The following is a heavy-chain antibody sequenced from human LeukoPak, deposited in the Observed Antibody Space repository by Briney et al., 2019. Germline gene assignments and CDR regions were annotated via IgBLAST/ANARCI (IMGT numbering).Heavy chain of an antibody. CDR2: MHSSGST. V-gene: IGHV4-4*07. D-gene: IGHD3-10*01. CDR1: GGSISTYY. CDR3: ARGAADFFIYGSGPDMDV. Sequence: SETLSLTCTVSGGSISTYYWSWIRQPAGKGLERIGRMHSSGSTNYNPFLKRRVTMSVDTSKKQFSLKLNSVTAADTAVYYCARGAADFFIYGSGPDMDVWGKGTTVTISS. J-gene: IGHJ6*03.